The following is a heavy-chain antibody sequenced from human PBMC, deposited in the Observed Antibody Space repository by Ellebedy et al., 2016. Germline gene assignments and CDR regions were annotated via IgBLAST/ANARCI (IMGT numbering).Heavy chain of an antibody. Sequence: GESLKISXAASGFTFSSYSMNWVRQAPGKGLEWVSSISSSSSYIYYADSVKGRFTISRDNAKNSLYLQMNSLRDEDTAVYYCARAGYGVLMVYARVGHYYMDVWGKGTTVTVSS. CDR1: GFTFSSYS. CDR3: ARAGYGVLMVYARVGHYYMDV. CDR2: ISSSSSYI. V-gene: IGHV3-21*01. D-gene: IGHD2-8*01. J-gene: IGHJ6*03.